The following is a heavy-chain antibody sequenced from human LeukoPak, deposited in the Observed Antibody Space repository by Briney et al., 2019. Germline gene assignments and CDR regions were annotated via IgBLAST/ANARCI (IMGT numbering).Heavy chain of an antibody. J-gene: IGHJ6*03. Sequence: GGSLRLSCAASGLTVSSNYMSWVRQAPGKGLEWVSVIYSGGSTYYADSVKGRFTISRDNSKNTLYLQMNSLRAEDTAVYYCARAKLDDTGDSYYYYYYMDVWGKGTTVTVSS. CDR3: ARAKLDDTGDSYYYYYYMDV. D-gene: IGHD3-22*01. CDR2: IYSGGST. CDR1: GLTVSSNY. V-gene: IGHV3-53*05.